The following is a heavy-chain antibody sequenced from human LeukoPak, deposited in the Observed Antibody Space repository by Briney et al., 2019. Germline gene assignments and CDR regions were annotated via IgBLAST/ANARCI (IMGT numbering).Heavy chain of an antibody. J-gene: IGHJ4*02. Sequence: HSETLSLTCTVSGDSISSSRFYWAWIRQPPGGGLEWIGSILYTGRTFYSPSLKSRVTISVDTSKNQFSLRLGSVTASDTAVYYCARRDVGATIDYWGQGTLVTVSS. CDR1: GDSISSSRFY. CDR2: ILYTGRT. CDR3: ARRDVGATIDY. V-gene: IGHV4-39*01. D-gene: IGHD1-26*01.